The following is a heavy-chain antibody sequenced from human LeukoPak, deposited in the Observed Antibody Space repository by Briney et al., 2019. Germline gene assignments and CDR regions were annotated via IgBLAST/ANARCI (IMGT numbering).Heavy chain of an antibody. J-gene: IGHJ4*02. CDR2: ISGSGGST. CDR3: AKDLSYYDSSGFDY. D-gene: IGHD3-22*01. Sequence: GGPLRLSCAASGFTFSSYAMSWVRQAPGKGLEWVSAISGSGGSTYYADSVKGRFTISRDNSKNTLYLQMNSLRAEDTAVYYCAKDLSYYDSSGFDYWGQGTLVTVSS. CDR1: GFTFSSYA. V-gene: IGHV3-23*01.